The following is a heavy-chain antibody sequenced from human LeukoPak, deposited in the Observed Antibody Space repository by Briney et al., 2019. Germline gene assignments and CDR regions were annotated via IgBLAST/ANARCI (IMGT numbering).Heavy chain of an antibody. Sequence: PSETLSLTCAVYGGSFSGYYWSWIRQPPGKGLEWIGEINHSGSTNYNPSLKSRVTISVDTSKNQFSLKLSSVTAADTAVYYCARVREDLEWLINAFDIWGQGTMVTVSS. CDR2: INHSGST. D-gene: IGHD3-3*01. J-gene: IGHJ3*02. CDR3: ARVREDLEWLINAFDI. V-gene: IGHV4-34*01. CDR1: GGSFSGYY.